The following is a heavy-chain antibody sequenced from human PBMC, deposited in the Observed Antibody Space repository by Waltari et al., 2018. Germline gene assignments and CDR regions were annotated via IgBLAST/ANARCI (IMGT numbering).Heavy chain of an antibody. Sequence: QVQLQQLGAGLLKPSETLSLTCAAYGGSFSGYYWSWIRQPPGKGLEWIGEINHSGSTNYNPSLKSRVTISVDTSKNQFSLKLSSVTAADTAVYYCARGWMTTVGYWGQGTLVTISS. CDR3: ARGWMTTVGY. CDR2: INHSGST. V-gene: IGHV4-34*01. CDR1: GGSFSGYY. J-gene: IGHJ4*02. D-gene: IGHD4-17*01.